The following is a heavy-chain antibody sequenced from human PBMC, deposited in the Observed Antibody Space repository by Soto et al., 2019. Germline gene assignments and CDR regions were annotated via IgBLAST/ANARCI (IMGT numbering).Heavy chain of an antibody. J-gene: IGHJ4*02. CDR2: ISGSGGST. CDR1: GFTFSSYA. CDR3: AKDTYYDILTGHMGLDY. Sequence: GGSLRLSCAASGFTFSSYAMSWVRQAPGKGLEWVSAISGSGGSTYYADSVKGRFTISRDSSKNTLYLQMNSLRAEDTAVYYCAKDTYYDILTGHMGLDYWGQGTLVTVSS. D-gene: IGHD3-9*01. V-gene: IGHV3-23*01.